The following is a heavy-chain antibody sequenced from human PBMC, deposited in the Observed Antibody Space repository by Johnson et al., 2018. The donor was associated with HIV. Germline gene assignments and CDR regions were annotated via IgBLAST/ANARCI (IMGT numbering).Heavy chain of an antibody. V-gene: IGHV3-64*04. CDR2: VTNNGDST. CDR3: AKDLAPYRTVVKSRDAFDI. D-gene: IGHD4-23*01. Sequence: QVQLVESGGGLVQPGGSLRLSCVASGFSFSSYPMHWVRQAPGRGLEYVARVTNNGDSTYYVDSVKGRLTISRDIAKNSRYLQVNSLRAEDTAVYYCAKDLAPYRTVVKSRDAFDIWGQGTMVTVSS. CDR1: GFSFSSYP. J-gene: IGHJ3*02.